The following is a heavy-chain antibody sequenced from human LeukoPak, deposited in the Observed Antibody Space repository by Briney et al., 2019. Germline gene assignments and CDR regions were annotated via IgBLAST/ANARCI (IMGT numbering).Heavy chain of an antibody. Sequence: GSLRLSCAASGFTFSTYAMTWVRQPPGKGLEWIGEIYHSGTTNYNPSLKSRVTMSVDKSKNQFSLNLKSVTAADTAVYYCARIWAYWGQGALVTVSS. V-gene: IGHV4-4*02. CDR2: IYHSGTT. D-gene: IGHD3-16*01. CDR1: GFTFSTYAM. CDR3: ARIWAY. J-gene: IGHJ4*02.